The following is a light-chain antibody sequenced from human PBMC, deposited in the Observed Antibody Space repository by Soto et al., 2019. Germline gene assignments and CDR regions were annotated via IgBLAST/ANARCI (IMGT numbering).Light chain of an antibody. J-gene: IGKJ1*01. CDR2: GAS. Sequence: EIVMTQSPATPSVSPGGRPTLSCRASQSVSSNLAWYQQKPGQAPRLLIYGASTRATGIPARFSGSGSGTEFTLTISSLQSEDFAVYYCQQYNNWPRTFGQGTKVDTK. V-gene: IGKV3-15*01. CDR3: QQYNNWPRT. CDR1: QSVSSN.